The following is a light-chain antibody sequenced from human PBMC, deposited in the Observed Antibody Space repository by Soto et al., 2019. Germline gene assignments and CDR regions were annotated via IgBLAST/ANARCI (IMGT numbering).Light chain of an antibody. CDR2: AAS. J-gene: IGKJ1*01. CDR3: QQSYTIPWM. CDR1: QTISNN. V-gene: IGKV1-39*01. Sequence: DIHMTQSPASLSAFVGDRVTITCRAGQTISNNVNWYQQKPGKAPKVLIYAASTLQSGVPSRFSGSGSGADFTLTISSLQPEDFATYYCQQSYTIPWMFGQGTKVELK.